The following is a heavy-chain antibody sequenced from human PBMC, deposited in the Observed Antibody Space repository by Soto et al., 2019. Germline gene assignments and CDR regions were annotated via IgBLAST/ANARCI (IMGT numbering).Heavy chain of an antibody. CDR1: GYTFTSYG. CDR3: ARHRFNYYDNSVYYYFDQ. CDR2: ISGHNGNT. D-gene: IGHD3-22*01. Sequence: ASVKVSCKASGYTFTSYGISWVRQAPGQGPEWMGWISGHNGNTNHPQSLQGRVTMTTDTSRNTAYMELRSLRSDDTAVYYCARHRFNYYDNSVYYYFDQWGQGTLVTVSS. V-gene: IGHV1-18*01. J-gene: IGHJ4*02.